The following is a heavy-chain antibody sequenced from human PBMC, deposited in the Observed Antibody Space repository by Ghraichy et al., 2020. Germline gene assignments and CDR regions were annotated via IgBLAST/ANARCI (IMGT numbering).Heavy chain of an antibody. V-gene: IGHV1-69*06. D-gene: IGHD5-18*01. Sequence: SVKVSCKASGGTFSSYAISWVRQAPGQGLEWMGGIIPIFGTANYAQKFQGRVTITADKSTSTAYMELSSLRSEDTAVYYCARDHNKFYGYASYWYFDLWGRGTLVTVSS. CDR2: IIPIFGTA. CDR1: GGTFSSYA. J-gene: IGHJ2*01. CDR3: ARDHNKFYGYASYWYFDL.